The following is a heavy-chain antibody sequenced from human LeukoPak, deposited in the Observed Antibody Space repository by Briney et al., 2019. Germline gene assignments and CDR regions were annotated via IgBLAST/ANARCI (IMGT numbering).Heavy chain of an antibody. Sequence: SETLSLTCTVSGGSISSYYWSWIRQPPGKGLEWIGSIYYSGSTYYNPSLKSRVTISVDTSKNQFSLKLSSVTAADTAVYYCARAGSPEEYSSNYYYCYMDVWGKGTTVTVSS. V-gene: IGHV4-39*07. D-gene: IGHD6-6*01. CDR1: GGSISSYY. J-gene: IGHJ6*03. CDR3: ARAGSPEEYSSNYYYCYMDV. CDR2: IYYSGST.